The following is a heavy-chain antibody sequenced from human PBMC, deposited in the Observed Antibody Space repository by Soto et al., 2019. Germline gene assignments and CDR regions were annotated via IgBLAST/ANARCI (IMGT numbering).Heavy chain of an antibody. D-gene: IGHD6-19*01. V-gene: IGHV1-8*01. Sequence: QVPLVQSGAEVKKPGASVKVSCKASGYTFTSYDINWVRQATGQGLEWMGWMNPNSGNTGYAQKFQGRVTMTRNTSISTAYMELSSLRSEDTAVYYCARVPRGQWLVHFDYWGQGTLVTVSS. CDR2: MNPNSGNT. CDR3: ARVPRGQWLVHFDY. CDR1: GYTFTSYD. J-gene: IGHJ4*02.